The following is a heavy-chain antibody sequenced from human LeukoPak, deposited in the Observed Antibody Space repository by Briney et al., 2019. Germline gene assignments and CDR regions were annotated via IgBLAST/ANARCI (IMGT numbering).Heavy chain of an antibody. V-gene: IGHV4-38-2*02. CDR3: ARDPRWLTPDCTSTSCYENYFDP. J-gene: IGHJ5*02. Sequence: PSETLSLTCAASGYSISSGYQWAWIRQSPGKGLEWIGSIYHSGSAHYNPSLKSRVTISVETSKNQFSLKMYSVTAADTAVYYCARDPRWLTPDCTSTSCYENYFDPWGQGTLVTVPS. CDR1: GYSISSGYQ. CDR2: IYHSGSA. D-gene: IGHD2-2*01.